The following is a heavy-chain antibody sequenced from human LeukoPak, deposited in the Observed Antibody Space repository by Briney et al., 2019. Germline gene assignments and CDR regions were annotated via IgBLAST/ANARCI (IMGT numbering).Heavy chain of an antibody. D-gene: IGHD1-20*01. Sequence: GGTLRLSCAASGFTFSSYAMYWVRQAPGKGLEWVSSISAGGGNTYYTDSVKGRFTISRDNSKNTLYLLMNSLGAEDTAIYYCAKRITGTSKGFDYWGQGTLVTVSS. CDR3: AKRITGTSKGFDY. CDR1: GFTFSSYA. CDR2: ISAGGGNT. J-gene: IGHJ4*02. V-gene: IGHV3-23*01.